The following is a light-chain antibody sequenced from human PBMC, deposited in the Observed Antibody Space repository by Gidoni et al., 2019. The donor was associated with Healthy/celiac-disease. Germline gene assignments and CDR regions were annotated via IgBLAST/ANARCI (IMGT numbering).Light chain of an antibody. CDR3: QQRSNWPPIFT. CDR2: DAS. CDR1: QSVSSY. J-gene: IGKJ3*01. V-gene: IGKV3-11*01. Sequence: EIVLTQSPATLSLSPGERATLSCRDSQSVSSYLAWYQQKPGQAPRLLIYDASNRATGIPARFSGSGSGTDLTLTISSLETEDFAVYYCQQRSNWPPIFTFGPGTKVDIK.